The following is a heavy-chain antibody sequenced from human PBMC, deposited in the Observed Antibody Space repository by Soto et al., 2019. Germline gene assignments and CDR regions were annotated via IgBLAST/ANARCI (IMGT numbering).Heavy chain of an antibody. V-gene: IGHV1-69*01. CDR3: ARDRRGTYYYYGMDV. D-gene: IGHD1-1*01. CDR2: VSPIFHTT. J-gene: IGHJ6*02. CDR1: GGTLNSYA. Sequence: QVQLVQSGAEVNKPGSSVKVSCKAAGGTLNSYAINWVRQAPGQGLEWLGGVSPIFHTTNYAQRFQDRLTITADASTSTAYMELSSLTSEDTAVYYCARDRRGTYYYYGMDVWGQGTTVIVSS.